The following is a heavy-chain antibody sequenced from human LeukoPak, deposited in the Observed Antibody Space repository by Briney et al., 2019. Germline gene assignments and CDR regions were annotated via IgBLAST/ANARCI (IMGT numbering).Heavy chain of an antibody. D-gene: IGHD3-9*01. CDR2: LYCSGST. Sequence: PSETLSLTCTVSGGSVSSTEFSWGWIRQPPGKGLQWVGNLYCSGSTSYHPSLNSRVTMSVDTSKNQFSLKMTSVTAADTAVYYCARLSKGRYFDYIFDYWGQGSLVTVSS. CDR3: ARLSKGRYFDYIFDY. J-gene: IGHJ4*02. CDR1: GGSVSSTEFS. V-gene: IGHV4-39*01.